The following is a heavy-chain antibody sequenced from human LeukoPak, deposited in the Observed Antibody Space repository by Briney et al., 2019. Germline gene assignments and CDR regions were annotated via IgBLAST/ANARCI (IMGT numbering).Heavy chain of an antibody. Sequence: GGSLRLSCAASGFTFSDYGIHWVRQAPGKGLEWVAFVQSDGGGIQYTESMKGRLTIYRDDSKNTVYLQMESLRAEDTAVYYCARDPKYAYRALEYWGQGTLVTVSS. V-gene: IGHV3-30*02. CDR2: VQSDGGGI. D-gene: IGHD3-16*01. CDR3: ARDPKYAYRALEY. J-gene: IGHJ4*02. CDR1: GFTFSDYG.